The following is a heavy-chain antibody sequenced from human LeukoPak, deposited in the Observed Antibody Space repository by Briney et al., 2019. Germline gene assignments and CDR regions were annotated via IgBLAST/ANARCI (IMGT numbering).Heavy chain of an antibody. CDR2: ITSNSYI. CDR3: ARTHYDILTGYYY. J-gene: IGHJ4*02. Sequence: GGSLRLSCAASEFTFSNYSMHWVRQAPGKGLEWVSSITSNSYIYYADSVKGRFTISRDSAKNSLYLQMNSLRAEDTAVYYCARTHYDILTGYYYWGQGTLVTVSS. CDR1: EFTFSNYS. V-gene: IGHV3-21*01. D-gene: IGHD3-9*01.